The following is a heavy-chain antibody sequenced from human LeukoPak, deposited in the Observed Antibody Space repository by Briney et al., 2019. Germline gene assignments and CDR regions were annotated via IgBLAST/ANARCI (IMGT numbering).Heavy chain of an antibody. CDR3: ARTVVPAAISYYYYYMDV. D-gene: IGHD2-2*02. V-gene: IGHV1-69*01. Sequence: ASVKVSCKASGGTFSNYAINWVRQAPGQGLDWLGGIVPVLGTANYAQKFQGRVTITADESTSTAYMELSSLRSEDTAVYYCARTVVPAAISYYYYYMDVWGKGTTVTVSS. J-gene: IGHJ6*03. CDR2: IVPVLGTA. CDR1: GGTFSNYA.